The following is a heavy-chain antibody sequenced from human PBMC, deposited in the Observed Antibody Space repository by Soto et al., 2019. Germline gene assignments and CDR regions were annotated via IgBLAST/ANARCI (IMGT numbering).Heavy chain of an antibody. J-gene: IGHJ4*02. CDR2: IVPMFGTS. D-gene: IGHD3-3*01. V-gene: IGHV1-69*06. Sequence: QERLVQSGAEVRTPGSSVKVSCKVTGGTSTRYAINWVRQAPGQGLEWMGGIVPMFGTSKYAQKFQGRVTITAETSTNIAYMELRSLRSEYTAVYYCNRAAEYDFWSGYLWGQGTLVSVSS. CDR3: NRAAEYDFWSGYL. CDR1: GGTSTRYA.